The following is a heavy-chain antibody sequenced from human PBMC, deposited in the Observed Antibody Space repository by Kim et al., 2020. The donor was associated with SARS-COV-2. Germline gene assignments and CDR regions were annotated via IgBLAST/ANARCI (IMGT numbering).Heavy chain of an antibody. J-gene: IGHJ3*02. Sequence: TSYADSVKGRLNIYRDNSKNSLYLQMNSLRTEDTALYYCAKESPHGAFDIWGQGTMVTVSS. CDR2: T. CDR3: AKESPHGAFDI. V-gene: IGHV3-43*01.